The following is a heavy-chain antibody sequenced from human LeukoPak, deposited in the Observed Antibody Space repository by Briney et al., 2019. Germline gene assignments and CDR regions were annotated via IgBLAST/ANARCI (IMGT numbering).Heavy chain of an antibody. CDR3: ARDRIAAASTPNWFDP. J-gene: IGHJ5*02. V-gene: IGHV4-4*02. CDR1: GGSISRSNW. CDR2: IYHSGST. Sequence: SGTLSLTCAVSGGSISRSNWWSWVRQPPGKGLEWIGEIYHSGSTNYNPSLKSRVTISVDKSKNQFSLKLSSVTAADTAVYYCARDRIAAASTPNWFDPWGQGTLVTVSS. D-gene: IGHD6-13*01.